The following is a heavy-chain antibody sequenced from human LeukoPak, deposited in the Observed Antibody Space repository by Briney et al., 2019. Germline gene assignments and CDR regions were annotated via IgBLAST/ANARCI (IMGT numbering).Heavy chain of an antibody. CDR1: GVSISNYY. V-gene: IGHV4-4*07. D-gene: IGHD5-12*01. Sequence: SETLSLTCTVSGVSISNYYWSWIRQPAGKGLDWIGRTHISGSTYYNPSLKSRVTMSVDTSKNQFSLKLTSVTAADTAVYCCAREGLYSGQDYFDDWGQGTLVTVSS. J-gene: IGHJ4*02. CDR3: AREGLYSGQDYFDD. CDR2: THISGST.